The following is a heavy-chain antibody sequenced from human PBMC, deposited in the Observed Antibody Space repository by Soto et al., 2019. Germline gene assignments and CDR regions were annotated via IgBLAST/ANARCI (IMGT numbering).Heavy chain of an antibody. D-gene: IGHD1-1*01. Sequence: EVQVVESGGDLVKPGGSLRLSCVTSGFMFSSAWMSWVRQGPGKGLEWVGRIKSKSDGGARDYAAPVKGRFSISRDDSKNTVYLQMNSLRAEDTAVYYCVEGWNDFWGQGTLVTVSS. CDR1: GFMFSSAW. V-gene: IGHV3-15*01. J-gene: IGHJ4*02. CDR3: VEGWNDF. CDR2: IKSKSDGGAR.